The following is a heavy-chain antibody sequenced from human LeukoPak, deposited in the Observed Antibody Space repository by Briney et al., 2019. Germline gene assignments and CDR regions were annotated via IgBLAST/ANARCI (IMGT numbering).Heavy chain of an antibody. CDR3: ARVNAAIAAAGPFDY. CDR2: IIPILGTA. Sequence: GASVKVSCKASGGTFSSYAISWVRQAPGQGLEWMGGIIPILGTANYAQKFQGRVTITADESTSTAYMELSSLRSEDTAVYYCARVNAAIAAAGPFDYWGQGTLVTVSS. V-gene: IGHV1-69*13. J-gene: IGHJ4*02. D-gene: IGHD6-13*01. CDR1: GGTFSSYA.